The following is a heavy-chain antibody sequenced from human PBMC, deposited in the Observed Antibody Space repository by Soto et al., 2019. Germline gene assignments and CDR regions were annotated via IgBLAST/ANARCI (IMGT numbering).Heavy chain of an antibody. Sequence: SETLSLTCAVYGGSISSNKWWSWVRQPPGKGLEWIGEIYHSGSTNYNPSLKSRVTISLDKSKNQFSLKLSSVTAADTAVYYCARGTGYYYYYGMDVWGQGTTVTVSS. CDR2: IYHSGST. V-gene: IGHV4-4*02. J-gene: IGHJ6*02. CDR3: ARGTGYYYYYGMDV. CDR1: GGSISSNKW.